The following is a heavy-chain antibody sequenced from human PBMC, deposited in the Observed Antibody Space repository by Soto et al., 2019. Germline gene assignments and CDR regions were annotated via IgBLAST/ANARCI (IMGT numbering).Heavy chain of an antibody. CDR1: GGSFSGYY. Sequence: SETLSLTCAVYGGSFSGYYWSWIRQPPGKGLEWIGEINHSGSTNYNPSLKSRVTISVDTSKNQFSLKLSSVTAADTAVYYCARDRVVMGYIRAFDIWGQGTMVTVSS. V-gene: IGHV4-34*01. CDR2: INHSGST. D-gene: IGHD3-22*01. J-gene: IGHJ3*02. CDR3: ARDRVVMGYIRAFDI.